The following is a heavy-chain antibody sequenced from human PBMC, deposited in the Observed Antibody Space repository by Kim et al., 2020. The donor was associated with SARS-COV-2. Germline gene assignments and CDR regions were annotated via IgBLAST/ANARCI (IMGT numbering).Heavy chain of an antibody. CDR3: ARVYSSSSGKASDY. CDR1: GFTFTTYE. CDR2: ISSSGTTI. V-gene: IGHV3-48*03. J-gene: IGHJ4*02. Sequence: GGSLRLSCASSGFTFTTYEMKWVRQAPGKGLEWVSYISSSGTTIYYADSVKGRFTITRDNAKNSLFLQMISLRAEDTAVYYCARVYSSSSGKASDYWGQGTLVTVSS. D-gene: IGHD6-6*01.